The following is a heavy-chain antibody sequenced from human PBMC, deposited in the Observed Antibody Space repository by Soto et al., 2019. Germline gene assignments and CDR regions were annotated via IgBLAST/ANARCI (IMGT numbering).Heavy chain of an antibody. CDR3: ARDRVGYCSGGSCYSAGYYYYGMDV. D-gene: IGHD2-15*01. J-gene: IGHJ6*02. CDR2: IYSGGST. V-gene: IGHV3-53*01. CDR1: GFTVSSNY. Sequence: EVQLVESGGGLIQPGGSLRLSCAASGFTVSSNYMSWVRQAPGKGLEWVSVIYSGGSTYYADSVKGRFTISRDNSKNTLYLQMNSLRVADTAVYYCARDRVGYCSGGSCYSAGYYYYGMDVWGQGTTVTVSS.